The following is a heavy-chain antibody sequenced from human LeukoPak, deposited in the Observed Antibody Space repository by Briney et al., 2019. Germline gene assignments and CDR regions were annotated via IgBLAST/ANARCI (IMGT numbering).Heavy chain of an antibody. CDR3: ARDHIVGALDY. Sequence: GGSLRLSCAASRFTFSRYWMSWVRQAPGKGLEWLGNINQDGSEKNHVDSVKGRFTISRDNAKNSLYLQMNSLRAEDTAVYYCARDHIVGALDYWGQGILVTVSS. V-gene: IGHV3-7*04. J-gene: IGHJ4*02. CDR1: RFTFSRYW. D-gene: IGHD1-26*01. CDR2: INQDGSEK.